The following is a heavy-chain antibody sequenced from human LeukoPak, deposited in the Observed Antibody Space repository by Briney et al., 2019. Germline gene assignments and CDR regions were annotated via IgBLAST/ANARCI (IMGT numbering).Heavy chain of an antibody. Sequence: PSETLSLTCAVYGGSFSGYYWSWIRQPPGKGLEWIGEINHSGSTNYNPSLKSRVTISVDTSKNQFSLKLSSVTAADTAVYYCAREGISYDYVWGSYRPRAYYFDYWGQGTLVTVSS. V-gene: IGHV4-34*01. CDR3: AREGISYDYVWGSYRPRAYYFDY. J-gene: IGHJ4*02. D-gene: IGHD3-16*02. CDR1: GGSFSGYY. CDR2: INHSGST.